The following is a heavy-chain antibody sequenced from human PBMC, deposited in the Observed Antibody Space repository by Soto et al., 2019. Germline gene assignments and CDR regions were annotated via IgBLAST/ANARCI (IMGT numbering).Heavy chain of an antibody. CDR1: GYTFTSYY. Sequence: QVQLVQSGAEVKKPGASVKVSCKASGYTFTSYYMHWVRQAPEQGLEWMGIINPSGGSTSYAQKFQGRVTMTRDTSTSTVYMELSSLRSEDTAVYYCARVDSGWGSYSPFDYWGQGTLVTVSS. J-gene: IGHJ4*02. CDR3: ARVDSGWGSYSPFDY. D-gene: IGHD1-26*01. V-gene: IGHV1-46*03. CDR2: INPSGGST.